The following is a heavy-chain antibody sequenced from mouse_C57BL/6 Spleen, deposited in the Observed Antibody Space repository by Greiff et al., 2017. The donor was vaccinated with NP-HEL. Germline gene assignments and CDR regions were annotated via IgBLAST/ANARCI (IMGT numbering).Heavy chain of an antibody. CDR3: TRDRGIDDNDPFAH. Sequence: EVKLMESGEGLVKPGGSLKLSCAASGFTFSSYAMSWVRQTPEKRLEWVAYISSGGDYIYYADTVQGRFTISRDNARNTLYLQMSSLKSEDTAMYYCTRDRGIDDNDPFAHWGQGTLVTVSA. CDR1: GFTFSSYA. J-gene: IGHJ3*01. CDR2: ISSGGDYI. D-gene: IGHD2-4*01. V-gene: IGHV5-9-1*02.